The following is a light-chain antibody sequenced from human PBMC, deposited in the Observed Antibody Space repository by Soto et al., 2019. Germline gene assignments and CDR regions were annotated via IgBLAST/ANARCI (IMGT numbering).Light chain of an antibody. Sequence: EIVLTQSPGTLYLSPGERATLSCRASQSDSSSYLAWYQQKPGQAPRLLIYGASSRATGIPDSFSGSGSGTEFTLTIIRLEREDSAEYCCQQNGSTPPIFGGGTNVDI. J-gene: IGKJ4*01. V-gene: IGKV3-20*01. CDR2: GAS. CDR1: QSDSSSY. CDR3: QQNGSTPPI.